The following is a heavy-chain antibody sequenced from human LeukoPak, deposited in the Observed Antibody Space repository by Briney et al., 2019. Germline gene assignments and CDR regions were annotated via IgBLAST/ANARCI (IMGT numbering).Heavy chain of an antibody. J-gene: IGHJ4*02. CDR2: ISGSGGNT. D-gene: IGHD3-22*01. CDR1: GFTFSSYG. V-gene: IGHV3-23*01. Sequence: GGSLRLFCAASGFTFSSYGMSWVRQAPGKGLEWVSSISGSGGNTYYADSVKGRFTISRDNSKSTMYLQMNSLRAEDTAVYHCAKTNGYYDLWGQGTLVTVSS. CDR3: AKTNGYYDL.